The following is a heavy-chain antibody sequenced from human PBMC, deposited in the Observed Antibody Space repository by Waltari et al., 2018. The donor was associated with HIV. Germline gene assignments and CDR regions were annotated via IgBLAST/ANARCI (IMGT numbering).Heavy chain of an antibody. CDR1: GYTFTGYY. D-gene: IGHD3-16*02. CDR2: IHPNRCCT. Sequence: QVQLVQSGAEVKKPGASVKVSCKASGYTFTGYYMHWVRQAPGQGLEWMGWIHPNRCCTNHAQKFQGRVTMTRDTSLSPAYMGLSRLRSGDPAVYYCASQRFGELSFVDYLGPGTLVTVSS. J-gene: IGHJ4*02. CDR3: ASQRFGELSFVDY. V-gene: IGHV1-2*02.